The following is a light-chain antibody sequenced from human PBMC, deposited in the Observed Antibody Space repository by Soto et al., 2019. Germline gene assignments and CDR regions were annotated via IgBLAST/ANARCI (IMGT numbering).Light chain of an antibody. J-gene: IGLJ1*01. CDR2: SNN. Sequence: QSVLTQPPSASGTPGQRVAISCSGSNSNIGSNSVSWYQQLPGTAPKLLIYSNNQRPSGVPDRISGSESGTSASLAISGLQSEDEADYYCAAWDDSLNAYVFGIGTKLTVL. CDR3: AAWDDSLNAYV. CDR1: NSNIGSNS. V-gene: IGLV1-44*01.